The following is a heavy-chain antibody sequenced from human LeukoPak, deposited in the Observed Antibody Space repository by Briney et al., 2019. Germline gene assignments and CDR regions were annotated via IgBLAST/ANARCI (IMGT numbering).Heavy chain of an antibody. CDR3: AKDARRSSGWYFFDH. V-gene: IGHV3-23*01. J-gene: IGHJ4*02. Sequence: QAGGSLRLSCAGSGFTFSSLAMGWVRQAPGKGLEWLSVISDSGGTTYYADSVKGRFTISRDNSRSTLYLQMNSLRVEDTAVYYCAKDARRSSGWYFFDHWGQGTLVTVSS. CDR1: GFTFSSLA. CDR2: ISDSGGTT. D-gene: IGHD6-19*01.